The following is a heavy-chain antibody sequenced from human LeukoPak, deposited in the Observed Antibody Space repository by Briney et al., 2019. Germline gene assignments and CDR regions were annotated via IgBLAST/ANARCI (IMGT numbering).Heavy chain of an antibody. D-gene: IGHD3-3*01. CDR2: INPNSGGT. J-gene: IGHJ4*02. Sequence: ASVKVSCKASGYTFTGYYMHWVRQAPGQGLEWMGWINPNSGGTNYAQKFQGRVTMTRDTSISTAYMELSRLRSDDPAVYYCARGRYYDFWSGYMPPDYWGQGTLVTVSS. CDR1: GYTFTGYY. CDR3: ARGRYYDFWSGYMPPDY. V-gene: IGHV1-2*02.